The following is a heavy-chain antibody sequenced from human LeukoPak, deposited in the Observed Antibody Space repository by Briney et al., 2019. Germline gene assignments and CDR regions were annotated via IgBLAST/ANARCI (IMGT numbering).Heavy chain of an antibody. CDR2: VYDSGST. D-gene: IGHD6-19*01. V-gene: IGHV4-59*01. J-gene: IGHJ4*02. CDR3: ARAPLSSGWYGYFDY. CDR1: GGSISNYY. Sequence: SETLSLTCTVSGGSISNYYWTWIRQPPGKGLECIGYVYDSGSTNYNPSLKSRVTISVDTSKNQFSLKLNSVTSAATALYYCARAPLSSGWYGYFDYWGQGTLVTVSS.